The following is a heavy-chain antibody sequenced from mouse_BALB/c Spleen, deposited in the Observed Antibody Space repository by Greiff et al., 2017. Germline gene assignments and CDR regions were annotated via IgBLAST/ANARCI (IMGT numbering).Heavy chain of an antibody. CDR2: ISNGGGST. CDR3: ARRDYTYAMDY. D-gene: IGHD2-4*01. Sequence: DVMLVESGGGLVQPGGSLKLSCAASGFTFSSYTMSWVRQTPEKRLEWVAYISNGGGSTYYPDTVKGRFTISRDNAKNTLYLQMSSLKSEDTAMYYCARRDYTYAMDYWGQGTSVTVSS. CDR1: GFTFSSYT. V-gene: IGHV5-12-2*01. J-gene: IGHJ4*01.